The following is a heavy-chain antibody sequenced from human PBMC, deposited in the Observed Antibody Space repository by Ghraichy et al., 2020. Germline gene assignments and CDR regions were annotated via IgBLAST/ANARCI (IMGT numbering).Heavy chain of an antibody. V-gene: IGHV3-30*18. J-gene: IGHJ4*02. CDR3: AKGYSYGAD. CDR2: ISYDGSNK. CDR1: GFTFSSYG. Sequence: GGSLRLSCAASGFTFSSYGMHWVRQAPGKGLEWVAVISYDGSNKYYADSVKGRFTISRDNSKNTLYLQMNSLRAEDTAVYYCAKGYSYGADWGQGTLVTVSS. D-gene: IGHD5-18*01.